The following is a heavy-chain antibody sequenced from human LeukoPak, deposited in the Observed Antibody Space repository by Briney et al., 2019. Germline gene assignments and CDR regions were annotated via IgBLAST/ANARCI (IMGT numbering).Heavy chain of an antibody. Sequence: PGGSLRLSCAASGFTFSSYRMNWVGQAPGKGLEWVSSISSSSSYIYYADSVKGRFTISRDNAKNSLYLQMNSLRAEDTAVYYCAREDRYYYGSGSLDYFDYWGQGTLVTVSS. CDR2: ISSSSSYI. D-gene: IGHD3-10*01. J-gene: IGHJ4*02. CDR1: GFTFSSYR. CDR3: AREDRYYYGSGSLDYFDY. V-gene: IGHV3-21*01.